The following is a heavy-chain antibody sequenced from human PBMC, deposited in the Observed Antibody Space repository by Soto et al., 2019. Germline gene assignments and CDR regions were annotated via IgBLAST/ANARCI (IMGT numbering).Heavy chain of an antibody. CDR2: INPNSGGT. Sequence: GASVKVSCKASGYTFTGYYMHWVRQAPGQGLEWMGWINPNSGGTNYAQKFQGWVTMTRDTSISTAYMELSRLRSDDTAVYYCLGRLSRPYYYYGMDVWGQGTTVTVSS. V-gene: IGHV1-2*04. D-gene: IGHD3-16*02. J-gene: IGHJ6*02. CDR3: LGRLSRPYYYYGMDV. CDR1: GYTFTGYY.